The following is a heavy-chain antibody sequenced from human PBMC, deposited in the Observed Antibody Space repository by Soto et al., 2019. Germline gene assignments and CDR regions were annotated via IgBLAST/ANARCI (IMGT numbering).Heavy chain of an antibody. V-gene: IGHV1-46*01. CDR3: ARHLAAGDY. CDR1: GYTFTSYY. D-gene: IGHD6-13*01. J-gene: IGHJ4*02. CDR2: INPSGGST. Sequence: QVQLVQSWAEVKKPGASVKVSCKASGYTFTSYYMSWVRQAPGQWLEGLGIINPSGGSTNYVQKFQGRCTTTRDTSTSTVYMDLSSLRSADTAVYYCARHLAAGDYWGRGNVVTVSS.